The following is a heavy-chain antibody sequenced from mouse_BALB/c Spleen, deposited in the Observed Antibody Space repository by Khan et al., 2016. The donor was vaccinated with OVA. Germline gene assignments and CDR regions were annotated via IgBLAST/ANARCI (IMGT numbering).Heavy chain of an antibody. CDR2: IFPGTGTT. CDR1: GYTFTSYW. D-gene: IGHD2-1*01. CDR3: ARGYFGNYEFVY. V-gene: IGHV1S132*01. J-gene: IGHJ3*01. Sequence: QVQLQQSGAELVKPGASVKLSCKTSGYTFTSYWIQWVKQRPGQGIGWIGQIFPGTGTTYYNENFKGKATLTVDTSSSTAYMQVSSLTSEDSAVYFCARGYFGNYEFVYWGQGTLVTVSP.